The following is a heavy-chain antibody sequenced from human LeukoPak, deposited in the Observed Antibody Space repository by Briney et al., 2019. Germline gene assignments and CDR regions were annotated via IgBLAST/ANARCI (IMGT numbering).Heavy chain of an antibody. CDR3: AKGDWELHPPYYFDY. V-gene: IGHV3-23*01. Sequence: PGGSLRLSCAASGFTFDDYAMHWVRQAPGKGLEWVSAISGSGGSTYYADSVKGRFTISRDNSKNTLYLQMNSLRAEDTAVYYCAKGDWELHPPYYFDYWGQGTLVTVSS. J-gene: IGHJ4*02. CDR2: ISGSGGST. CDR1: GFTFDDYA. D-gene: IGHD1-26*01.